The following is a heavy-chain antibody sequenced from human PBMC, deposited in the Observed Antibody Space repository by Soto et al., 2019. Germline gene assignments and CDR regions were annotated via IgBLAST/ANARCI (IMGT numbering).Heavy chain of an antibody. Sequence: GSLRLSCAASGFTFSSYEMNWVRQAPGKGLEWVSCISSSSSTIYYADSVNGRFTISRDNAKNSLYLQMNILRAEDTAVYYCARDSCLFSGWCEYLQHGGQGTLVTFSS. CDR2: ISSSSSTI. V-gene: IGHV3-48*03. CDR3: ARDSCLFSGWCEYLQH. J-gene: IGHJ1*01. D-gene: IGHD6-13*01. CDR1: GFTFSSYE.